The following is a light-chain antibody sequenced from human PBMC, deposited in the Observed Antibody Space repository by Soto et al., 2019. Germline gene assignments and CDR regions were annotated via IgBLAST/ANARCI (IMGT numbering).Light chain of an antibody. CDR1: QSVSSY. CDR2: DAS. Sequence: EIVLTQSPATLSLSPGERATLSCRASQSVSSYLACYQQKPGQAPRLLIYDASNRATGIPARFSGSGSGTDFTPTISSLEPEDFAVYYCQQRSNWPITFGQGTRLEIK. J-gene: IGKJ5*01. CDR3: QQRSNWPIT. V-gene: IGKV3-11*01.